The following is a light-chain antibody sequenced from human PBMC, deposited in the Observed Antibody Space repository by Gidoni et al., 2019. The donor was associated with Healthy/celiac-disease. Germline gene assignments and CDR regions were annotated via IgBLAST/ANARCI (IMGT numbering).Light chain of an antibody. CDR2: DVS. CDR3: SSYTSSSTLV. J-gene: IGLJ2*01. Sequence: QSALTQPASVSGSPGQPIHISCTGTSSDVGGYNYVSWYQQHPGKAPKLMIYDVSNRPSGVSNRFSGSKSGNTASLTISGLQAEDEADYYCSSYTSSSTLVFGGGTKLTVL. CDR1: SSDVGGYNY. V-gene: IGLV2-14*03.